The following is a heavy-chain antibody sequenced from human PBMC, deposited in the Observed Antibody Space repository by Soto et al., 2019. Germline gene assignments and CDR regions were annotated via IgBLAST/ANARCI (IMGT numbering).Heavy chain of an antibody. CDR3: AKEKPTTTCFDS. CDR1: GFSFSTYP. Sequence: EVQLLESGGRLVQPGGSLRLSCVASGFSFSTYPMTWVRQAPGKGLEWVSLISGSGTNTYYAESVKGRFTISRDNSQNTLYLQMHTLRAEDTAVYYCAKEKPTTTCFDSWGQGTLVTVSS. D-gene: IGHD1-1*01. CDR2: ISGSGTNT. V-gene: IGHV3-23*01. J-gene: IGHJ4*02.